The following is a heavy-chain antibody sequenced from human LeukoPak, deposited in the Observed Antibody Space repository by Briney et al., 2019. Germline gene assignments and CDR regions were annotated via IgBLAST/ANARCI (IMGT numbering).Heavy chain of an antibody. J-gene: IGHJ4*02. V-gene: IGHV4-39*01. CDR2: MHYSGNT. CDR3: ARRGTIDSGRPWN. D-gene: IGHD1-26*01. CDR1: GDSINISDYY. Sequence: SETLSLTCTVSGDSINISDYYWGWIRQPPGKGLEWIGCMHYSGNTYYNPSLRSRVTISVDTSENQFSLKVRSVTAADTAVYYCARRGTIDSGRPWNWGQGTLVTVSS.